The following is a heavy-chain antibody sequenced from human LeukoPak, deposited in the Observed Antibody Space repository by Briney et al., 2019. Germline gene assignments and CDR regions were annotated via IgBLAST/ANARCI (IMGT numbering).Heavy chain of an antibody. CDR2: ISISGGST. CDR3: ARDGDYGSGSYYDC. J-gene: IGHJ4*02. D-gene: IGHD3-10*01. Sequence: GGSLRLSCAASGFTFSSYAMSWVRQAPGKGLEWVSTISISGGSTYYADSVKGRFTISRDNSKNTLYLQMNSLRAEDSALYYCARDGDYGSGSYYDCWGQGTLVTVYS. V-gene: IGHV3-23*01. CDR1: GFTFSSYA.